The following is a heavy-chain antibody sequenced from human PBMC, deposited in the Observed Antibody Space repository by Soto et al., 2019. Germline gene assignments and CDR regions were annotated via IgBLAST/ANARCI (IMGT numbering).Heavy chain of an antibody. V-gene: IGHV4-59*01. CDR3: ARKTPMVRGVYFDY. Sequence: QVQLQESGPGLVKPSETLSLTCTVSGGSISSYYWSWIRQPPGKGLEWIGYIYYSGSTNYNPSLKSRVPISVDTSTNQFSLKLSSVTAADTAVYYCARKTPMVRGVYFDYWGQGTLVTVSS. CDR2: IYYSGST. D-gene: IGHD3-10*01. CDR1: GGSISSYY. J-gene: IGHJ4*02.